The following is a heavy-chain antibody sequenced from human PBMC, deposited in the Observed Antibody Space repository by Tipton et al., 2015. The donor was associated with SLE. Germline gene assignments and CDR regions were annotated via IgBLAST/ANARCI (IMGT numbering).Heavy chain of an antibody. CDR3: ARGWIQLWGHDAFDI. V-gene: IGHV4-59*01. Sequence: TLSLTCTVSGGSISSYYWSWIRQPAGKGLEWIGYIYYSGSTNYNPSLKSRVTISVDTSKNQFSLKLSSVTAADTAVYYCARGWIQLWGHDAFDIWGQGTMVTGSS. CDR2: IYYSGST. J-gene: IGHJ3*02. D-gene: IGHD5-18*01. CDR1: GGSISSYY.